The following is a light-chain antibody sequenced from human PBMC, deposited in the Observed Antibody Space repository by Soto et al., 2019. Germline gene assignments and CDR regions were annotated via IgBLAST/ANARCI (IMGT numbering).Light chain of an antibody. CDR1: SGHSSYI. J-gene: IGLJ2*01. V-gene: IGLV4-60*02. Sequence: QPVLTQSSSASASLGSSVKLTCSLSSGHSSYIIAWHQQQPGKAPRYLMKVEGSGSYNKGSGVPDRFSGSSSGADRYLTISNLQFEDEADYYCETWDSNSRLFGGGTKLTVL. CDR2: VEGSGSY. CDR3: ETWDSNSRL.